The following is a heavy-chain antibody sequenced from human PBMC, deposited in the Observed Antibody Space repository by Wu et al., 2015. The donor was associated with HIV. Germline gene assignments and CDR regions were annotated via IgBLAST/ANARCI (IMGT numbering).Heavy chain of an antibody. CDR3: ARERTMVRGVIGNNWFDP. CDR1: GASFNNFA. CDR2: INPIFGTA. V-gene: IGHV1-69*15. J-gene: IGHJ5*02. Sequence: QVQLVQSGAEMKKPGSSVKVSCKASGASFNNFAISWVRQAPGQGLEWMGRINPIFGTANYAQNFQGRVTITADESASTAYMEISRLRSEDTAVYYCARERTMVRGVIGNNWFDPWGQGTLVTVSS. D-gene: IGHD3-10*01.